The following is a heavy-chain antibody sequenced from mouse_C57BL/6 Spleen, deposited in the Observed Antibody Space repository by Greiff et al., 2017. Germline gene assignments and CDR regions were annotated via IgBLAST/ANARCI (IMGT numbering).Heavy chain of an antibody. CDR3: ASGWDDSYYYAMDY. CDR2: IYPGDGDT. D-gene: IGHD2-4*01. J-gene: IGHJ4*01. Sequence: LMEPGASVKISCKASGYAFSSSWMNWVKQRPGKGLEWIGRIYPGDGDTNYNGKFKGKATLTADKSSSTAYMQLSSLTSEDSAVYFCASGWDDSYYYAMDYWGQGTSVTVSS. V-gene: IGHV1-82*01. CDR1: GYAFSSSW.